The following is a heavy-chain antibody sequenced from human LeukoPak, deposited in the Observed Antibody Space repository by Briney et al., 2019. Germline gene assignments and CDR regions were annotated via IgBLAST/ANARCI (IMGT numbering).Heavy chain of an antibody. J-gene: IGHJ4*02. D-gene: IGHD5-12*01. CDR3: AGALRGYDLSY. Sequence: GGSLRLSCAASGFTFSSYWMHWVRQAPGKGLVWVSRINSDETGTSYADSVKGRFTISRDNAKNTLYLQMNSLRAEDTAVYYCAGALRGYDLSYWGQGTLVTVSS. CDR2: INSDETGT. V-gene: IGHV3-74*01. CDR1: GFTFSSYW.